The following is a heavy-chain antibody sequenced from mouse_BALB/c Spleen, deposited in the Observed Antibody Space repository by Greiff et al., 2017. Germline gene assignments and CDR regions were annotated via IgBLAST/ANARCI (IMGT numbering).Heavy chain of an antibody. CDR1: GFAFSSYD. J-gene: IGHJ2*01. Sequence: EVQVVESGGGLVKPGGSLKLSCAASGFAFSSYDMSWVRQTPEKRLEWVAYISSGGGSTYYPDTVKGRFTISRDNAKNTLYLQMSSLKSEDTAMYYYARHATMIAKGYFDYWGQGTTLTVSS. CDR2: ISSGGGST. V-gene: IGHV5-12-1*01. D-gene: IGHD2-4*01. CDR3: ARHATMIAKGYFDY.